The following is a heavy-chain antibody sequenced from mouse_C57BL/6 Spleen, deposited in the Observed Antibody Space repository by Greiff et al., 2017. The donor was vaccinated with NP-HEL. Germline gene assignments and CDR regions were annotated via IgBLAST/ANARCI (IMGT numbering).Heavy chain of an antibody. J-gene: IGHJ1*03. CDR3: ASPKAFTTVVAPYFDV. Sequence: VQLQQSGAELVRPGTSVKVSCKASGYAFTNYLIEWVKQRPGQGLEWIGVINPGSGGTNYNEKFKGKATLTADKSSSTAYMQLSSLTSEDSAVYYCASPKAFTTVVAPYFDVWGTGTTVTVSS. V-gene: IGHV1-54*01. D-gene: IGHD1-1*01. CDR1: GYAFTNYL. CDR2: INPGSGGT.